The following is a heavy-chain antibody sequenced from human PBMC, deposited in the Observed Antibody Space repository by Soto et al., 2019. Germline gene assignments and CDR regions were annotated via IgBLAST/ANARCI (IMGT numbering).Heavy chain of an antibody. CDR3: TTELLLRYFDWLQNRAHPTNFDY. V-gene: IGHV3-15*01. CDR1: GFTFSNAW. D-gene: IGHD3-9*01. J-gene: IGHJ4*02. Sequence: TGGSLRLSCAASGFTFSNAWMSWVRQAPGKGLEWVGRIKSKTDGGTTDYAAPVKGRFTISRDDSKNTLYLQMNSLKTEDTAVYYCTTELLLRYFDWLQNRAHPTNFDYWGQGTLVTVSS. CDR2: IKSKTDGGTT.